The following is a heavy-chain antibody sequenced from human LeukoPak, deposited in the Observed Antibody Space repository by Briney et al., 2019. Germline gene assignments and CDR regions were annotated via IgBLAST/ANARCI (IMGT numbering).Heavy chain of an antibody. V-gene: IGHV4-34*01. Sequence: SETLSLTCAVYGGSFSGYYWSWIRQPPGKGLEWIGEINHSGSTNYNPSLKGRVTISVDTSKNQFSLKLSSVTAADTAVYYCARVFSYYYGMDVWGQGTTVTVSS. CDR1: GGSFSGYY. CDR3: ARVFSYYYGMDV. J-gene: IGHJ6*02. CDR2: INHSGST.